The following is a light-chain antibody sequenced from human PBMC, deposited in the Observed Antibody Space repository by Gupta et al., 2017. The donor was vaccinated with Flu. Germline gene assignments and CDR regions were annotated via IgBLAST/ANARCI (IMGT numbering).Light chain of an antibody. CDR3: QQYYGSPPGFT. V-gene: IGKV3-20*01. CDR2: GAS. J-gene: IGKJ3*01. Sequence: RLLIYGASYRATGIPDRFSGSGSGTDFTLTISRLEPEDFAVYYCQQYYGSPPGFTFGPGTKVHIK.